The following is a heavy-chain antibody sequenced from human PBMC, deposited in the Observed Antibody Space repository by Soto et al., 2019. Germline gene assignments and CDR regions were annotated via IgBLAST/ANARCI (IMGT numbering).Heavy chain of an antibody. V-gene: IGHV3-23*01. CDR3: AKGNSGRYYYGMDV. CDR1: GFTFSSYA. J-gene: IGHJ6*02. CDR2: ISDSGGGT. D-gene: IGHD1-1*01. Sequence: EVQLLESGGGLVQPGGSLRLSCAAFGFTFSSYAMSWVRQAPGKGLEWVSAISDSGGGTYYADSVKGRFTISRDNSKNTLYLQLNSLRAEDTAVYYCAKGNSGRYYYGMDVWGQGTTVNVSS.